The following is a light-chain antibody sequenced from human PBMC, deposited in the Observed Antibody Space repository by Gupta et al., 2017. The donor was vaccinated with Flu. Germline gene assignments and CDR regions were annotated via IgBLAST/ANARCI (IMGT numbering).Light chain of an antibody. CDR3: QQYNSYSGT. CDR2: KAS. V-gene: IGKV1-5*03. Sequence: GDRVTITCRASQSISSWLAWYQQKPGKAPKLLIYKASSLESGVPSRFSGSGSGTEFTLTISSLQPDDFATYYYQQYNSYSGTFGQGTKVEIK. J-gene: IGKJ1*01. CDR1: QSISSW.